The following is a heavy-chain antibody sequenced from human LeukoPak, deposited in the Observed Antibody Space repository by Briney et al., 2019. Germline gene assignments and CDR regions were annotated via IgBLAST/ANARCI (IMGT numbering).Heavy chain of an antibody. V-gene: IGHV3-23*01. D-gene: IGHD3-10*01. J-gene: IGHJ4*02. CDR3: AKQAGGSGNYYYY. CDR1: GFTFSSYA. CDR2: ISGSGGTT. Sequence: PGGSLRLSCEASGFTFSSYAMSWVRQAPGKGLEWVSAISGSGGTTYYADSVKGRLTISRDNSKNTLYLQMSSLRAEDTAVYFCAKQAGGSGNYYYYWGQGTLVSVSS.